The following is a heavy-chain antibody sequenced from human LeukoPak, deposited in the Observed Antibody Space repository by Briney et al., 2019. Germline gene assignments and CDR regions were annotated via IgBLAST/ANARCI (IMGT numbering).Heavy chain of an antibody. V-gene: IGHV4-34*01. Sequence: SETLSLTCAVYGGSFSGYYWSWIRQPPGKGLEWIGEINHSGSTNYNPSLKSRVTISVDTSKNQFSLKLSSVTAAGTAVYYCATSKGVRRNGWLDAFDIWGQGTMVTVSS. CDR1: GGSFSGYY. CDR2: INHSGST. J-gene: IGHJ3*02. CDR3: ATSKGVRRNGWLDAFDI. D-gene: IGHD3-22*01.